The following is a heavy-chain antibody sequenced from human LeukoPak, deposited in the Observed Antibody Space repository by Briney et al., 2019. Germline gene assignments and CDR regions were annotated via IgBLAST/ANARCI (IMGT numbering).Heavy chain of an antibody. CDR2: IWNDGSET. V-gene: IGHV3-33*01. D-gene: IGHD2-2*01. Sequence: PGRSLRLSCAASGFIFSNYGMHWVRQAPGKRLEWVAVIWNDGSETFHADSVKGRFTISRDNAKNSLYLQMNSLRAEDTAVYYCARAGDTVVPDAKKGLNWFDPWGQGTLVTVSA. J-gene: IGHJ5*02. CDR3: ARAGDTVVPDAKKGLNWFDP. CDR1: GFIFSNYG.